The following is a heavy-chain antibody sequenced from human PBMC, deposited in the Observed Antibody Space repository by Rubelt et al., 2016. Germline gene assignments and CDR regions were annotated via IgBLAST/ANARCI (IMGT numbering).Heavy chain of an antibody. CDR2: INHSGST. Sequence: QVQLQQWGAGLLKPSETLSLTCAVYGGSFSGYYWSWIRQPPGKGLEWIGEINHSGSTNYNPSLKSRGSISVDTSKNQFSLKLSSVTAADTAVYYCARGTVRFPYGMDVWGQGTTVTVSS. J-gene: IGHJ6*02. CDR1: GGSFSGYY. V-gene: IGHV4-34*01. CDR3: ARGTVRFPYGMDV. D-gene: IGHD3-3*01.